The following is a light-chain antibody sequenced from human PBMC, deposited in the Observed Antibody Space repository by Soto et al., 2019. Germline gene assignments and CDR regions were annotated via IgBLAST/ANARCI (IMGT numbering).Light chain of an antibody. J-gene: IGKJ1*01. Sequence: EIVMTQSPATLSVSPGERATLSCRARQSVSSTLAWYQQKPGQAPRLLIYGASTRATGSPARFSGSGSGTEFTLTISSLQSEDFAVYYCQQYNNWPPCTFGQGTKVEIK. CDR2: GAS. CDR1: QSVSST. V-gene: IGKV3-15*01. CDR3: QQYNNWPPCT.